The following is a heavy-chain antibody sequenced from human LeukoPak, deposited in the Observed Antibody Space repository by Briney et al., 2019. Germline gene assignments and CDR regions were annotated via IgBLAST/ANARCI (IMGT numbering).Heavy chain of an antibody. CDR1: GFSFSSYA. CDR3: AKDLFGIRTPDAFDI. J-gene: IGHJ3*02. D-gene: IGHD3-3*01. Sequence: PGGSLRLSCAASGFSFSSYAMSWVRQAPGKGLEWVSAISGSGGSTYYADSVKGRFTISRDNSKNTLYLQMNSLRAEDTAVYYCAKDLFGIRTPDAFDIWGQGTMVTVSS. CDR2: ISGSGGST. V-gene: IGHV3-23*01.